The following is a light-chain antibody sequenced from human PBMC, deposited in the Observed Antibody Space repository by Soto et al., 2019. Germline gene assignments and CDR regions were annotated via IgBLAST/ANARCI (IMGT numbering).Light chain of an antibody. CDR1: ISDVGGYNF. V-gene: IGLV2-14*03. CDR2: EVT. CDR3: SSYTTSSTVV. J-gene: IGLJ1*01. Sequence: QSLLTQPSSLFGSPGQSITISCTGTISDVGGYNFVSWYQQLPGKAPKLMIYEVTSRPSGVSNRFSGSKSGNTASLTISGLQPEDEAEYYCSSYTTSSTVVYGTGTKVNVL.